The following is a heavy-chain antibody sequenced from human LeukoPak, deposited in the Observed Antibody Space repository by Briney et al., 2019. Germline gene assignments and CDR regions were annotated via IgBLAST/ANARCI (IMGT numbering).Heavy chain of an antibody. Sequence: GGSLRLSCAASGFTFNTYGMHWVRQAPGKGLEWVSAISGSGGSTYYADSVKGRFTISRDNSKNTLYLQMNSLRAEDTAVYYCAKGVSYYGSGSYYSYNWFDPWGQGTLVTVSS. D-gene: IGHD3-10*01. V-gene: IGHV3-23*01. CDR3: AKGVSYYGSGSYYSYNWFDP. CDR1: GFTFNTYG. CDR2: ISGSGGST. J-gene: IGHJ5*02.